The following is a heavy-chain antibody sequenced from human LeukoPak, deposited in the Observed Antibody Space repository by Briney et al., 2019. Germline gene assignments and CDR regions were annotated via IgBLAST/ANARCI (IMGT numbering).Heavy chain of an antibody. J-gene: IGHJ3*02. CDR3: ARDTYDSSGSDAFDI. CDR2: IYSGGRT. Sequence: PGGSPRLSCAASGFTVSSNYMNWVRQAPGKGLEWVSVIYSGGRTYYADSVKGRFIISRDNSKNTLYLQMNSLRAEDTAVYYCARDTYDSSGSDAFDIWGQGTMVTVSS. CDR1: GFTVSSNY. D-gene: IGHD3-22*01. V-gene: IGHV3-66*02.